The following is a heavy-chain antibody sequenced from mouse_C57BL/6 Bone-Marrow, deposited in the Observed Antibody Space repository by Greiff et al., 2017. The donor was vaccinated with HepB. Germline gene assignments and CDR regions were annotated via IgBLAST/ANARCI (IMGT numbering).Heavy chain of an antibody. CDR2: ISSGSSTI. Sequence: EVQVVESGGGLVKPGGSLKLSCAASGFTFSDYGMHWVRQAPEKGLEWVAYISSGSSTIYYADTVKGRFTISRDNAKNTLFLQMTSLRSEDTAMYYCARPIYYYGSSYAFDVWGTGTTVTVSS. CDR1: GFTFSDYG. V-gene: IGHV5-17*01. D-gene: IGHD1-1*01. J-gene: IGHJ1*03. CDR3: ARPIYYYGSSYAFDV.